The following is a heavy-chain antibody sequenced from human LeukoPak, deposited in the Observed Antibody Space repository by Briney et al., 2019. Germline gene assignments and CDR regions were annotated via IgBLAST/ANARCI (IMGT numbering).Heavy chain of an antibody. V-gene: IGHV4-59*01. Sequence: SETLSLTCTVSGGSISSYYWSWIRQPPGKGREWIGYIYYSGSTNYNPSLKSRVTISVDKSKHQFSLKLSSVTAADTAVYYCARDIAVAGPIENYYGMDVWGQGTTVTVSS. CDR2: IYYSGST. D-gene: IGHD6-19*01. CDR1: GGSISSYY. J-gene: IGHJ6*02. CDR3: ARDIAVAGPIENYYGMDV.